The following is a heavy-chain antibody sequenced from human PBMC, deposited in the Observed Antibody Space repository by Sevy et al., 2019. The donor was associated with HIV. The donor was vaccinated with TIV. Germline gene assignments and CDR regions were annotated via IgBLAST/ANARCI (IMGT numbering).Heavy chain of an antibody. J-gene: IGHJ3*02. D-gene: IGHD6-13*01. CDR2: ISGSGGST. Sequence: GGSLRLSCAASGFTFSSYAMSWVRQAPGKGLEWVSAISGSGGSTYCADSVKRRFTISRDNSKNTLYLQMNSLRAEDTAVYYCAKDGYSRAGGDAFDIWGQGTMVTVSS. V-gene: IGHV3-23*01. CDR1: GFTFSSYA. CDR3: AKDGYSRAGGDAFDI.